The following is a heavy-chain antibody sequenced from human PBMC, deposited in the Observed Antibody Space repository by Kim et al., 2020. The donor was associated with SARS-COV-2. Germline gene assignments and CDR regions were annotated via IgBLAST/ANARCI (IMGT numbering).Heavy chain of an antibody. D-gene: IGHD2-2*01. CDR2: TYYRSKWYN. CDR3: ARTHCSSTGCKYGMDV. Sequence: SQTLPLTCAISGDSVSSNSAAWNWIRQSPSRGLEWLGRTYYRSKWYNDYAVFVKSRITFNPDTSTNQFSLQLNSVTPEDTAVYYCARTHCSSTGCKYGMDVWGQGTTVTVTS. V-gene: IGHV6-1*01. J-gene: IGHJ6*02. CDR1: GDSVSSNSAA.